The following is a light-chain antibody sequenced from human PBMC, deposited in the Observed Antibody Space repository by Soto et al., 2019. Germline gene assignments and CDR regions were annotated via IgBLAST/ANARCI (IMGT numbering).Light chain of an antibody. CDR3: QQRSSWPIT. V-gene: IGKV3-11*01. CDR1: QSVSSH. Sequence: EIVLTQSPATLSLSPGEKATLSCRASQSVSSHLVWYQQKPGQAPRLLISDASNRATGIPARFSGSGSGTDFTLTINSLEPEDFAVYYCQQRSSWPITFGQGTKV. CDR2: DAS. J-gene: IGKJ1*01.